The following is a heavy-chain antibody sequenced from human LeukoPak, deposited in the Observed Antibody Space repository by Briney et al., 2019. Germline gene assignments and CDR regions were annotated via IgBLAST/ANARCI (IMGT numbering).Heavy chain of an antibody. J-gene: IGHJ4*02. V-gene: IGHV1-2*02. CDR1: GYTFTGYY. D-gene: IGHD3-9*01. CDR3: ARSPDILTGEKFDY. Sequence: ASVKVSCKASGYTFTGYYVHWVRQAPGQGLEWMGWMNPKSGGTNYAQKFEARVTMNRDTSISAAYMELSRLRFDDTAVYYCARSPDILTGEKFDYWGRGTLVTVPS. CDR2: MNPKSGGT.